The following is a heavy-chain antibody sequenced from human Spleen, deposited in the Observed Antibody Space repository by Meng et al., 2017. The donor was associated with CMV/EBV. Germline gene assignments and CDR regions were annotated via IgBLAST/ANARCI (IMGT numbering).Heavy chain of an antibody. D-gene: IGHD1-26*01. CDR3: ARGYSGTYRADY. CDR2: INTGGST. V-gene: IGHV3-53*01. J-gene: IGHJ4*02. CDR1: GFIVGAKS. Sequence: LSCAAAGFIVGAKSMNWVRHAPGKGLEWVSSINTGGSTYYPDSVNGRFTISRDNSKNTLYLQMNNLRAEDTAVYYCARGYSGTYRADYWGQGTLVTVSS.